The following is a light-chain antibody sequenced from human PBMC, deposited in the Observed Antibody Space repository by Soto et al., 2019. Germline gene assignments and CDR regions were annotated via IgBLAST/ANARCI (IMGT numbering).Light chain of an antibody. J-gene: IGKJ1*01. CDR3: QQYGSSPPT. V-gene: IGKV3-20*01. Sequence: EVVMTQSPATLSVSPGERVTFSCRASQSVSSSYLAWYQQKPGQAPRLLIYGASSRATGIPDRFSGSGSGTDFTLTISRLEPEDFALYYCQQYGSSPPTFGQGTKVDIK. CDR1: QSVSSSY. CDR2: GAS.